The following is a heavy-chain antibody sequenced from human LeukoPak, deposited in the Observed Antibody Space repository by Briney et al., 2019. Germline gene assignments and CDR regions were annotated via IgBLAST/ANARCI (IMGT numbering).Heavy chain of an antibody. D-gene: IGHD4-23*01. Sequence: GGSLRLSCVVSGFTVAYDAMHWVPQVPGKGLEWVATIEQDGIGQVYVDSVKGRFTIARDNGKNSLSLQMNSLRAEDTAVYYCVRGLGWYLLLWARDTVVTVSS. V-gene: IGHV3-7*01. J-gene: IGHJ2*01. CDR3: VRGLGWYLLL. CDR2: IEQDGIGQ. CDR1: GFTVAYDA.